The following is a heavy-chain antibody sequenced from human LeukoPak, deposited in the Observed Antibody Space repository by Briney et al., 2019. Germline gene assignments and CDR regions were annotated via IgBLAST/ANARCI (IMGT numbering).Heavy chain of an antibody. V-gene: IGHV1-69*04. CDR1: GGTFSSYA. Sequence: RASVKVSCKASGGTFSSYAISWVRQAPGQGLEWMGRIIPILGIANYAQKFQGRVTITADKSTSTAYMELSSLRSEDTAVYYCARVSAYCGGDCYFGLWGQGTLVTVSS. CDR3: ARVSAYCGGDCYFGL. D-gene: IGHD2-21*01. CDR2: IIPILGIA. J-gene: IGHJ4*02.